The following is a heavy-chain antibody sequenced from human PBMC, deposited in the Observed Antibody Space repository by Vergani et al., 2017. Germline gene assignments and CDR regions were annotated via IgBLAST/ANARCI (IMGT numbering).Heavy chain of an antibody. CDR3: TSREYYFDY. V-gene: IGHV3-23*01. Sequence: EVQLLESGGGLVQPGGSLRLSCTVSGLTLSSYAMSWVRQAPGKGLEWVSSISDRDTSTYYADFVKGRFTISRDNSKNTLDLQMNSLRAEDTALYYCTSREYYFDYWGQGTLVTVSS. CDR1: GLTLSSYA. J-gene: IGHJ4*02. CDR2: ISDRDTST.